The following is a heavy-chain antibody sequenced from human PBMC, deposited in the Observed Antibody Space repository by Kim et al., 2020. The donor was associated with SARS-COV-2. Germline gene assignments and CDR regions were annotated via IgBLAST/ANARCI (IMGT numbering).Heavy chain of an antibody. Sequence: SETLSLTCTVSGGSINSGDFYWNWIRQPPGRGLEWIGYIYYSGSTYYNPSLKTRVSISVDTSRNQFSLKLSSVTAADTAVYYCARDTKHSRSLTGAFDIWGQGTMVTVSS. CDR2: IYYSGST. CDR1: GGSINSGDFY. CDR3: ARDTKHSRSLTGAFDI. D-gene: IGHD3-22*01. J-gene: IGHJ3*02. V-gene: IGHV4-30-4*01.